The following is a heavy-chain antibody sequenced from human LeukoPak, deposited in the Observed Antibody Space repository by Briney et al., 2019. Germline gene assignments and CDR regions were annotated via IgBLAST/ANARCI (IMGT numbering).Heavy chain of an antibody. D-gene: IGHD6-13*01. CDR2: ISGDGGST. J-gene: IGHJ1*01. V-gene: IGHV3-43*02. CDR1: GFTLDDYA. CDR3: AKGYSSSWYAYFQH. Sequence: PGGSLRLSCAASGFTLDDYAMHWVRQAPGKGLEWVSLISGDGGSTYYADSVKGRFTISRDNSKNSLYLQMNSLRTEDTALYYCAKGYSSSWYAYFQHWGQGTLVTVSS.